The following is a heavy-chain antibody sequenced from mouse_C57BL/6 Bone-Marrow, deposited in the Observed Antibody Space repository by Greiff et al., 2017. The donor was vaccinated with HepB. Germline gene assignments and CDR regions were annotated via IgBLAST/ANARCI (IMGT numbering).Heavy chain of an antibody. CDR1: GYTFTDYY. D-gene: IGHD1-1*01. V-gene: IGHV1-19*01. J-gene: IGHJ1*03. CDR2: INPYNGGT. CDR3: ASPVVATDWYFDV. Sequence: VQLQQSGPVLVKPGASVKMSCKASGYTFTDYYMNWVKQSHGKSLEWIGVINPYNGGTSYNQKFKGKATLTVYKSSSTAYMELNSLTSEDSAVYYCASPVVATDWYFDVWGTGTTVTVSS.